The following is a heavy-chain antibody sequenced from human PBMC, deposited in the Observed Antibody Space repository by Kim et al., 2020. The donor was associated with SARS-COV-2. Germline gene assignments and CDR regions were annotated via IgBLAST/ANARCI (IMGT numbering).Heavy chain of an antibody. D-gene: IGHD1-26*01. CDR1: GDSVSSNSAA. CDR3: AREATGGLDFFDY. CDR2: TYYRSKWFS. V-gene: IGHV6-1*01. Sequence: SQTLSLTCDISGDSVSSNSAAWNWIRQSPSRGLEWLGRTYYRSKWFSDFAVSVESRITINADTSKNQLSLQLNSVIPEDMAVYFCAREATGGLDFFDYWGQGTLVTVSS. J-gene: IGHJ4*02.